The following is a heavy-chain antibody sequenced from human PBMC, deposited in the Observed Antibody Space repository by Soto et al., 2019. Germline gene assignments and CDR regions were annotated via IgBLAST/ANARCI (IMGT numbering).Heavy chain of an antibody. CDR1: GGTFSSYT. CDR2: IIPILGIA. Sequence: QVQLVQSGAEVKKPGSSVKVSCKASGGTFSSYTISWVRQAPGQGLEWMGRIIPILGIANYAQKFQGRVTITADKSTSTAYKELSSLRSEDTAVYYCAGMVYAIPDNWFDPWGQGTLVTVSS. V-gene: IGHV1-69*02. CDR3: AGMVYAIPDNWFDP. J-gene: IGHJ5*02. D-gene: IGHD2-8*01.